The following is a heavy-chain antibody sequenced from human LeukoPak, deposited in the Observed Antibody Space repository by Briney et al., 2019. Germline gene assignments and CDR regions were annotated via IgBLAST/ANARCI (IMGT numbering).Heavy chain of an antibody. CDR2: IYHSGST. D-gene: IGHD7-27*01. CDR1: GYSISSGYY. V-gene: IGHV4-38-2*02. Sequence: SETLSLTCAVSGYSISSGYYWGWIRQPPGKGLEWIGSIYHSGSTYYNPSLKSRVTISVDTSKNQFSLKLSSVTAADTAVYYCARDNWGADGFDPWGQGTLVTVSS. CDR3: ARDNWGADGFDP. J-gene: IGHJ5*02.